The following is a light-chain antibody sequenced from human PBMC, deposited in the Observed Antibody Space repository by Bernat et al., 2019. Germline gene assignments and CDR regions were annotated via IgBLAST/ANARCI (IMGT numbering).Light chain of an antibody. V-gene: IGKV1-39*01. J-gene: IGKJ1*01. Sequence: DIQMTQSPSSLSASVGDRVTITCRASQSISSYLNWYQQKPGKAPKLLIYAASSLQSGVPSRFSGRGSGTDFTLTSSSLQPEDFATYYGQQSYSTPGTFGQGTKVEIK. CDR3: QQSYSTPGT. CDR2: AAS. CDR1: QSISSY.